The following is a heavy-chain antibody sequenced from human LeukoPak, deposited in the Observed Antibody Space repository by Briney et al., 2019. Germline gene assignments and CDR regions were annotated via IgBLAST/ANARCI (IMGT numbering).Heavy chain of an antibody. D-gene: IGHD5-18*01. CDR2: MSTSGSI. CDR3: ARMIDYNYGYAFDY. V-gene: IGHV3-48*02. CDR1: GFTLSSYT. Sequence: GGSLRLCCAASGFTLSSYTMNWVRQAPGKGLEWVSYMSTSGSISYTDSVKGRFTISRDSAKNSLYLQMNSLRDGDTAVYYCARMIDYNYGYAFDYWGQGTLVTVSS. J-gene: IGHJ4*02.